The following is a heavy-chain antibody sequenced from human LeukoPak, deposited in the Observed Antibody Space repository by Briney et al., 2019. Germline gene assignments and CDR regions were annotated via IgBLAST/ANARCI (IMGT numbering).Heavy chain of an antibody. J-gene: IGHJ4*02. CDR1: GFAFSRFG. CDR2: ISYDGSTK. V-gene: IGHV3-30*03. D-gene: IGHD4-23*01. CDR3: ATSLRPGGGNSFLLDY. Sequence: GGSLRLSCAASGFAFSRFGMHWVRQAPGKGLEWVAVISYDGSTKYYADSVKGRFTISRDNSKNTLYLQMNSLTVHDTAVYYCATSLRPGGGNSFLLDYWGQGILVTVSS.